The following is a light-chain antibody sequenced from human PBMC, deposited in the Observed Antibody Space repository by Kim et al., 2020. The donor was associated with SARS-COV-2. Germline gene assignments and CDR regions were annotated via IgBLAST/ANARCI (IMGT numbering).Light chain of an antibody. CDR2: AAS. Sequence: SASVGDRVTITCRASQVIHTYLAWFQQKPEQAPKSLIYAASNLQSGVPSRFSGSGSGTDFTLTISSLQPEDFAIYYCQQYNRYPYTFGQGTKLEI. CDR1: QVIHTY. CDR3: QQYNRYPYT. J-gene: IGKJ2*01. V-gene: IGKV1-16*01.